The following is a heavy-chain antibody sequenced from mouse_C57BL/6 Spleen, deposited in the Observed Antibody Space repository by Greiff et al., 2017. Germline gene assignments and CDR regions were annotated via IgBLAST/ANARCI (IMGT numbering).Heavy chain of an antibody. D-gene: IGHD3-2*02. CDR3: AGAETAQAAWFAY. Sequence: VKLMESGAELARPGASVKLSCKASGYTFTSYGISWVKQRTGQGLEWIGEIYPRSGNTYYNEKFQGKDTLTADKSSSTAYMELRSLTAEDSAVYFCAGAETAQAAWFAYWGQGTLVTVSA. V-gene: IGHV1-81*01. CDR2: IYPRSGNT. CDR1: GYTFTSYG. J-gene: IGHJ3*01.